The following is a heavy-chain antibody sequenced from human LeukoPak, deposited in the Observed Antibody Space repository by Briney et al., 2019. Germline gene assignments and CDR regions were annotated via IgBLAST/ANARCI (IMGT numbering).Heavy chain of an antibody. V-gene: IGHV3-23*01. CDR1: GGSIRSYY. J-gene: IGHJ3*02. CDR2: IIGSGGGT. CDR3: AKDQEYQLPKRGAFDI. D-gene: IGHD2-2*01. Sequence: PSETLSLTCTVSGGSIRSYYWSWIRQPPGKGLEWVSGIIGSGGGTYYADSVKGRFAIYRDNPKNTLYLQMNSLRAEDTAVYYCAKDQEYQLPKRGAFDIWGQGTMVTVSS.